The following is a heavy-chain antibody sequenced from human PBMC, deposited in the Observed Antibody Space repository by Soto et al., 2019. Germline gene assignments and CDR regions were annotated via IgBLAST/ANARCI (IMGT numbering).Heavy chain of an antibody. V-gene: IGHV3-23*01. CDR2: ISGSDGKT. D-gene: IGHD3-3*01. CDR1: GFSFGSYA. J-gene: IGHJ4*02. Sequence: GGSLRLSCAASGFSFGSYALSWVRQAPGKGLEWVSTISGSDGKTFYADSVKGRFSISRDTSQSTLYLQMNSLRADDTAMYYCARWSYLDYWGQGTRVTAPQ. CDR3: ARWSYLDY.